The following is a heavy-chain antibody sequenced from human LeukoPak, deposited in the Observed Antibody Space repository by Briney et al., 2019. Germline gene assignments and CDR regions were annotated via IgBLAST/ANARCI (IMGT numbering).Heavy chain of an antibody. CDR2: ISTLGST. J-gene: IGHJ3*02. CDR1: GGSINNYY. V-gene: IGHV4-4*08. CDR3: ARVSLEYYDSSGYQTGHAFDI. Sequence: ASETLSLTCSVSGGSINNYYWTWIRQPAGKGLEWIGHISTLGSTNYNPSLKSRVTISVDTSKNQFSLKLSSVTAADTAVYYRARVSLEYYDSSGYQTGHAFDIWGQGTMVTVSS. D-gene: IGHD3-22*01.